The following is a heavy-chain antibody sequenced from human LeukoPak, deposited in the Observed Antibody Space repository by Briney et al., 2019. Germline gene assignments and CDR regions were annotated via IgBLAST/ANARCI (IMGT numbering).Heavy chain of an antibody. CDR3: AKVYQVLPDY. V-gene: IGHV3-23*01. D-gene: IGHD2-2*01. CDR2: ISSSGDNR. J-gene: IGHJ4*02. CDR1: GFIFSSFG. Sequence: GGSLRLSRVASGFIFSSFGMNWVRQAPGKGLEWVSTISSSGDNRNHADSVKGRFTISRDNSKNTLYLQMNSLRAEDTDLYYCAKVYQVLPDYWGQGTLVTVSP.